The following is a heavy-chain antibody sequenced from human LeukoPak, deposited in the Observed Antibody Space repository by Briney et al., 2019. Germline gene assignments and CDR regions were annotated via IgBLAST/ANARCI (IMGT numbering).Heavy chain of an antibody. V-gene: IGHV1-2*04. CDR1: GYTFTGYY. CDR2: INPNSGGT. CDR3: ARDGSSGWSGDYYGMDV. J-gene: IGHJ6*02. D-gene: IGHD6-19*01. Sequence: GASVQVSCKASGYTFTGYYMHWVRQAPGQGLEWMGWINPNSGGTNYAQKFQGWVTMTRDTSISTAYMELSRLRSDDTAVYYCARDGSSGWSGDYYGMDVWGQGTTVTVSS.